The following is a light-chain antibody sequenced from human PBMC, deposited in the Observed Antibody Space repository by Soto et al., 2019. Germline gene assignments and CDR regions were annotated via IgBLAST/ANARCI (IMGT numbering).Light chain of an antibody. J-gene: IGKJ4*01. Sequence: ALQVTQSPSSLSASVGDRVTITCRASQGLRSDLAWYQQKPGKAPKLLIYDASSLQSGVPSRFSGSGSGADFALTIFSLQPEDFATYYCQHADTFGGGTKVEIK. CDR3: QHADT. CDR1: QGLRSD. V-gene: IGKV1-13*02. CDR2: DAS.